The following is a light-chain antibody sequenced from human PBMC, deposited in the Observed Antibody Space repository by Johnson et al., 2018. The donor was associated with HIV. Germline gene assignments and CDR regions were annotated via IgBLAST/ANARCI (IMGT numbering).Light chain of an antibody. Sequence: QSVLTQPPSVSAAPGQKVTISCSGSSSNIGNNYVSWYQQLPGRAPKLLIYDNNKLPSGIPDRFSGSKSGTSATLGITGLQTGDEAEYYCGTWDSSLRVGFFGTWTKVTVL. CDR1: SSNIGNNY. J-gene: IGLJ1*01. V-gene: IGLV1-51*01. CDR3: GTWDSSLRVGF. CDR2: DNN.